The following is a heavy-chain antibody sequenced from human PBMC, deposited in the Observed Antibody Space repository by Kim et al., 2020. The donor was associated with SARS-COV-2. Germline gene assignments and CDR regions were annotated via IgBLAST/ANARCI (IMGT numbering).Heavy chain of an antibody. D-gene: IGHD3-22*01. CDR3: AIDSSGYKALDY. CDR2: ISYDGSNK. J-gene: IGHJ4*02. V-gene: IGHV3-30*04. CDR1: GFTFSSYA. Sequence: GGSLRLSCAASGFTFSSYAMHWVRQAPGKGLEWVAVISYDGSNKYYADSVKGRFTISRDNSKNTLYLQMNSLRAEDTAVYYCAIDSSGYKALDYWGQGTLVTVSS.